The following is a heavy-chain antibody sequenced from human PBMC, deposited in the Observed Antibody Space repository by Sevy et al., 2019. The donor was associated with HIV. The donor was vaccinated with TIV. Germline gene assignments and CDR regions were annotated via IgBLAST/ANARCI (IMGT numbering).Heavy chain of an antibody. CDR3: VRAIQLAASY. J-gene: IGHJ4*02. Sequence: AGSLRLSCEASAINIRDYWMNWVRQAPGKGLEWVANINPDGSKIYYAESVKGRFTISRDSAKNSVFLQMTSLRAEDTAVYYCVRAIQLAASYWGQGMLVTVSS. CDR1: AINIRDYW. CDR2: INPDGSKI. D-gene: IGHD2-15*01. V-gene: IGHV3-7*02.